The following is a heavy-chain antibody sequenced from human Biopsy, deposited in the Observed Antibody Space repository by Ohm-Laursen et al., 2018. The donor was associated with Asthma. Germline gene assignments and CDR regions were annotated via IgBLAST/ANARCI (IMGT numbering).Heavy chain of an antibody. V-gene: IGHV4-39*01. CDR1: GGYRNSSSYS. D-gene: IGHD7-27*01. CDR3: ARHWNWGSFFDY. Sequence: GTLSLTCTVSGGYRNSSSYSWGWIRQPPGKGLEWIGSISYTGNTDLPSLRSRVTLSVDTSKNNFSLKLTSVTAADTAVFYCARHWNWGSFFDYWGQGMLVTVSS. J-gene: IGHJ4*02. CDR2: ISYTGNT.